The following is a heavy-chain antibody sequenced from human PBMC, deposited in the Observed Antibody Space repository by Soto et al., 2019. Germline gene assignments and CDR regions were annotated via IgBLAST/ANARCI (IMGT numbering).Heavy chain of an antibody. Sequence: PGGSLRLSCAASGFTFSSYGMHWVRQAPGKGLEWVAVISYDGSNKYYADSVKGRFTISRDNSKNTLYLQMNSLRAEDTAVYYCARTYYDFWSGYSLRGDYYYGMDVWGQGTTVTVSS. J-gene: IGHJ6*02. CDR2: ISYDGSNK. V-gene: IGHV3-30*03. D-gene: IGHD3-3*01. CDR1: GFTFSSYG. CDR3: ARTYYDFWSGYSLRGDYYYGMDV.